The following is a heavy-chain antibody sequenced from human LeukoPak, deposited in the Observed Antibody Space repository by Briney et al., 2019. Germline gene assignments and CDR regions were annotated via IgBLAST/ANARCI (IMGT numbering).Heavy chain of an antibody. CDR3: AREVTMVRGVKYNWFDP. CDR1: GYTFTSYY. Sequence: ASVKVSCKASGYTFTSYYMHWVRQAPGQGLEWMGIINPSGGSTSYAQKFQGRVTMTRDTSTSTVYMELSSLRSEDTAVYYCAREVTMVRGVKYNWFDPWGQGTLVTVSS. CDR2: INPSGGST. D-gene: IGHD3-10*01. V-gene: IGHV1-46*01. J-gene: IGHJ5*02.